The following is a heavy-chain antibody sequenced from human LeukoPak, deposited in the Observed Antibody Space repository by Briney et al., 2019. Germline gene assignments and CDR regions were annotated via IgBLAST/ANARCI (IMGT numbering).Heavy chain of an antibody. CDR2: IKQDGSEK. CDR3: ARDLELWFGELLGDV. V-gene: IGHV3-7*01. J-gene: IGHJ6*04. Sequence: GGSLRLSCAASGFTFSSYWMSWVRQAPGKGLEWVANIKQDGSEKYYVDSVKGRFTISRDNAKNSLYLQMNSLRAEDTAVYYCARDLELWFGELLGDVWGKGTTVTISS. D-gene: IGHD3-10*01. CDR1: GFTFSSYW.